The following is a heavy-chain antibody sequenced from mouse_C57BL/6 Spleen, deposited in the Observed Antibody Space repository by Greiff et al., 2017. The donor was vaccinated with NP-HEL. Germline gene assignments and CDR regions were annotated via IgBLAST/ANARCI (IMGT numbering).Heavy chain of an antibody. CDR1: GFTFSDYY. V-gene: IGHV5-16*01. J-gene: IGHJ1*03. D-gene: IGHD1-1*01. CDR2: INYDGSST. CDR3: ARAYYGRGYFDV. Sequence: EVMLVESEGGLVQPGSSMKLSCTASGFTFSDYYMAWVRQVPEKGLEWVANINYDGSSTYYLDSLKSRFIISRDNAKNILYLQMSSLKSEDTATYYCARAYYGRGYFDVWGTGTTVTVSS.